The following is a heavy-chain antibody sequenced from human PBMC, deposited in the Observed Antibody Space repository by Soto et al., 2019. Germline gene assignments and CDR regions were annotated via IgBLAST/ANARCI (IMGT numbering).Heavy chain of an antibody. V-gene: IGHV3-30*03. D-gene: IGHD4-17*01. CDR2: ISYDGRKK. Sequence: PGGSLRLSCAAPGFTFSSFGMHWVRQAPGKGLEWVTFISYDGRKKYYADSVKGRFTISRDNSKNTLYLQMNSLRAEDTAVYYCARSSCLRATVTARMKCGMDVWGQGTTVTVSS. J-gene: IGHJ6*02. CDR3: ARSSCLRATVTARMKCGMDV. CDR1: GFTFSSFG.